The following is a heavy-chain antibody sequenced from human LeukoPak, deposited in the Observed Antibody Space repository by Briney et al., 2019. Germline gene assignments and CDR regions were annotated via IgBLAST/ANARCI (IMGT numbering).Heavy chain of an antibody. J-gene: IGHJ4*02. CDR1: GFTFSSYA. CDR2: ISYDGSNK. CDR3: ATSIVGAATGIDY. D-gene: IGHD1-26*01. Sequence: PGGSLRLSCAASGFTFSSYAMHWVRQAPGKGLEWVAVISYDGSNKYYADSVKGRFTISRDNSKNTLYLQMNSLRAEDTAVYYCATSIVGAATGIDYWGQGTLVTVSS. V-gene: IGHV3-30*14.